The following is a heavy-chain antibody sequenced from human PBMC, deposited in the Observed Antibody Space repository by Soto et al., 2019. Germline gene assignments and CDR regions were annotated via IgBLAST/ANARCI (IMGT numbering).Heavy chain of an antibody. CDR2: INPSGGST. J-gene: IGHJ6*02. V-gene: IGHV1-46*01. CDR3: ARDRKDVGSGSYSGYGMDV. D-gene: IGHD3-10*01. CDR1: GYTFTSYY. Sequence: ASVKVSCRASGYTFTSYYMHWVRQAPGQGLEWMGIINPSGGSTSYAQKFQGRVTMTRDTSTSTVYMELSSLRSEDTAVYYCARDRKDVGSGSYSGYGMDVWGQGTTVTVSS.